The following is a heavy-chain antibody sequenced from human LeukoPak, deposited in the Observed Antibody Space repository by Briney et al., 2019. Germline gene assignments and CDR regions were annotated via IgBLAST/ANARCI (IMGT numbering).Heavy chain of an antibody. V-gene: IGHV4-4*07. J-gene: IGHJ6*02. D-gene: IGHD2-21*02. CDR2: INTSGST. CDR1: GGSISDYY. Sequence: SETLSLTCTVSGGSISDYYWSWIRQPAAKGLEWIGRINTSGSTNYNPSLKGRVTMSVDTSKSQFSLKLTSVTAADTAVYFCARTAVHSPYYGVDVWGQGTTVIVSS. CDR3: ARTAVHSPYYGVDV.